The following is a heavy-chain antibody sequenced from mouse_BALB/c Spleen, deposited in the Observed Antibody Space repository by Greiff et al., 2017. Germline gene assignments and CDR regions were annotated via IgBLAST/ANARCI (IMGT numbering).Heavy chain of an antibody. CDR3: ARDRSYYGSSYYAMDY. CDR1: GYSITSGYY. Sequence: VQLQQSGPGLVKPSQSLSLTCSVTGYSITSGYYWNWIRQFPGNKLEWMGYISYDGSNNYNPSLKNRISITRDTSKNQFFLKLNSVTTEDTATYYCARDRSYYGSSYYAMDYWGQGTSVTVSS. D-gene: IGHD1-1*01. CDR2: ISYDGSN. V-gene: IGHV3-6*02. J-gene: IGHJ4*01.